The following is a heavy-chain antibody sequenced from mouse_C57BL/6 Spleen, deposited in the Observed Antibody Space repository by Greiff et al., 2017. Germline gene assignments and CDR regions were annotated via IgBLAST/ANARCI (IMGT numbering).Heavy chain of an antibody. Sequence: QVQLKESGAELMKPGASVKLSCKATGYTFTGYWIEWVKQRPGHGLEWIGEILPGSGSTNYNEKFKGKATFTADTSSNTAYMQLSSLTTEDSAIYYCARSPYSNYGDYYAMDYWGQGTSVTVSS. J-gene: IGHJ4*01. V-gene: IGHV1-9*01. CDR1: GYTFTGYW. CDR2: ILPGSGST. CDR3: ARSPYSNYGDYYAMDY. D-gene: IGHD2-5*01.